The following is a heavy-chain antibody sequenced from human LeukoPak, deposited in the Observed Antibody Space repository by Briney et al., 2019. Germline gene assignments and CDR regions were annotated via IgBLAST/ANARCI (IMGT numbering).Heavy chain of an antibody. J-gene: IGHJ4*02. V-gene: IGHV3-23*01. Sequence: GGSLRLSCTASGFTFKNFVMTWVRQAPGKGLEWVSGVGGGGGDTSYADSVKGRSTISRDNSKNTLYLHMSSLRGDDTAVYYCARGSDSAMILVYWGQGTLVSVSS. D-gene: IGHD3/OR15-3a*01. CDR1: GFTFKNFV. CDR2: VGGGGGDT. CDR3: ARGSDSAMILVY.